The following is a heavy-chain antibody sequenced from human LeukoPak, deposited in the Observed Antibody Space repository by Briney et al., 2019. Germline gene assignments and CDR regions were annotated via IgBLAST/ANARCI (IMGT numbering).Heavy chain of an antibody. D-gene: IGHD3-22*01. CDR3: ARGRTTYYYDSSGYYQYYFDY. Sequence: SETLSLTCAVYGGSFSGYYWSWIRQPPGKGLEWIGEINHSGSTNYNPSLKSRVTISVDTSKNQFSLKLSSVTAADTAVHYCARGRTTYYYDSSGYYQYYFDYWGQGTLVTVSS. CDR2: INHSGST. CDR1: GGSFSGYY. V-gene: IGHV4-34*01. J-gene: IGHJ4*02.